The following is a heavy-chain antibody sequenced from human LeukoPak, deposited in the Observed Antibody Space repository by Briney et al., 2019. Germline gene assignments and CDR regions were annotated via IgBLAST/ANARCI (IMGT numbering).Heavy chain of an antibody. CDR3: ARNYVLLWFEGYYFDY. CDR2: IRYDGSNK. V-gene: IGHV3-30*02. CDR1: GFTFSSYG. D-gene: IGHD3-10*01. Sequence: GGSLRLSCAASGFTFSSYGMHWVRQAPGKGLEWVAFIRYDGSNKYYADSVKGRFTISRDNAKNSLYLQMNSLRAEDTAVYYCARNYVLLWFEGYYFDYWGQGTLVTVSS. J-gene: IGHJ4*02.